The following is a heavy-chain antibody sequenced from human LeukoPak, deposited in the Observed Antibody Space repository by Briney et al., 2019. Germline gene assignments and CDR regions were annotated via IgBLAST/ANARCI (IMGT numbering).Heavy chain of an antibody. CDR2: INSDGSST. Sequence: GGSLRFSCAASGFTFSTYWMHWVRQAPGKGLVWVSRINSDGSSTTYADSVKGRVTISRDNAKNTLYLQVNSLRADDTAVYYCARDMEMATISGFDYWGQGTLVTVSS. V-gene: IGHV3-74*01. CDR1: GFTFSTYW. J-gene: IGHJ4*02. CDR3: ARDMEMATISGFDY. D-gene: IGHD5-24*01.